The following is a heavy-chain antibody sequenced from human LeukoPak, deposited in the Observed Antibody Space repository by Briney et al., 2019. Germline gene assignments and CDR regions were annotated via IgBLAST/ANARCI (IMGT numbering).Heavy chain of an antibody. CDR1: GFTFSSYA. J-gene: IGHJ4*02. Sequence: GGSLRLSCAASGFTFSSYAMSWFRQAPGKGLEWVGFIRSKAYGGTTEYAASVKGRFTISRDDSKSIAYLQMNSLKTEDTAVYYCTRDRHYDFWSGTSIPYFDYWGQGTLVTVSS. CDR3: TRDRHYDFWSGTSIPYFDY. D-gene: IGHD3-3*01. V-gene: IGHV3-49*03. CDR2: IRSKAYGGTT.